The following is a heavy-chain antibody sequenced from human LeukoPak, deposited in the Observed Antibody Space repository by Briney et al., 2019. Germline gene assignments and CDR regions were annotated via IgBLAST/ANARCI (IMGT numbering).Heavy chain of an antibody. CDR3: ARETAGALSFDY. Sequence: ASVKVSCKASGYTFTGYYMHWVGQAPGQGLEWMGWINPNSGGTNYAQKFQGRVTMTRDTSISTAYMELSRLRSDDTAVYYCARETAGALSFDYWGQGTLVTVSS. J-gene: IGHJ4*02. V-gene: IGHV1-2*02. CDR1: GYTFTGYY. D-gene: IGHD1-14*01. CDR2: INPNSGGT.